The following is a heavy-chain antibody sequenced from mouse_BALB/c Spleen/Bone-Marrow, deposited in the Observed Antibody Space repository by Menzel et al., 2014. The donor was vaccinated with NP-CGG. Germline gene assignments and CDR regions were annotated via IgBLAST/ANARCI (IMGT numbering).Heavy chain of an antibody. CDR3: ARHAYYDQTEVSFVY. CDR1: GFTFSNYG. CDR2: ISGGGSYT. J-gene: IGHJ3*01. D-gene: IGHD2-4*01. V-gene: IGHV5-9-2*01. Sequence: EVKVVDSGGGLVKSGGSLKLSCAASGFTFSNYGMSWVRQTPEKRLEWVANISGGGSYTFNSDSVEGRFTISRDNAKNNLYLHLSSLRSEDTALYYCARHAYYDQTEVSFVYWGQGTLVTVSA.